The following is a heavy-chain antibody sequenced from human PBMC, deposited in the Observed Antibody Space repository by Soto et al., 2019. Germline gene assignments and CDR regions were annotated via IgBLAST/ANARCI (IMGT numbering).Heavy chain of an antibody. CDR3: ASLSVPEESFDY. CDR1: GGSISSYY. V-gene: IGHV4-59*08. Sequence: SETLSLTCTVSGGSISSYYWSWIRQPPGKGLEWIGYIYYSGGTNYNPSLKSRVTISVDTSKNQFSLKLSSVTAADTAVYYCASLSVPEESFDYWGQGTLVTVSS. D-gene: IGHD3-10*01. J-gene: IGHJ4*02. CDR2: IYYSGGT.